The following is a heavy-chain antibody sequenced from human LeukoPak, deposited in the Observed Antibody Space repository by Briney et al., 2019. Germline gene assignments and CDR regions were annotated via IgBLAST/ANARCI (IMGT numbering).Heavy chain of an antibody. CDR2: ISSNGGST. J-gene: IGHJ4*02. Sequence: GGSLRLSCSASGFTFSSYGMHWVRQAPEKGLEYVSAISSNGGSTYYADSVKGRFTISRDNSKNTLYLQMSSLRAEDTAVYYCVKDRRYSSNWYYFDYWGQGTLVIVSS. CDR1: GFTFSSYG. V-gene: IGHV3-64D*09. CDR3: VKDRRYSSNWYYFDY. D-gene: IGHD6-13*01.